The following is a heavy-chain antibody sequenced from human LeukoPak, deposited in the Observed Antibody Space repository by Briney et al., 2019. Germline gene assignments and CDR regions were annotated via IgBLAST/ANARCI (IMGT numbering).Heavy chain of an antibody. CDR3: ARDRLWFGESYFDL. D-gene: IGHD3-10*01. CDR2: IYHSGST. V-gene: IGHV4-30-2*01. J-gene: IGHJ2*01. Sequence: SETLSLTCAVSGGSISSGDYSWSWIRQPPGKGLAWIGFIYHSGSTYYNPSLKSRVTISVDRSKNQFSLKLSSVTAADTAVYYCARDRLWFGESYFDLWGRGTLVTVSS. CDR1: GGSISSGDYS.